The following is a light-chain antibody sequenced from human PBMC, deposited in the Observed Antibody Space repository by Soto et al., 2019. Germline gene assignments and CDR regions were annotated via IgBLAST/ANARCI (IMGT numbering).Light chain of an antibody. CDR3: QQYNNGWT. Sequence: LQVTQSPSTLCASVGDRVTITCRARESIKGWLAWYQQNPGKAPKLLIYDASSLKGGVPSRFSGSGSGTEFTLTISSLQPDDFATYYCQQYNNGWTFGQGTKVEIK. CDR1: ESIKGW. V-gene: IGKV1-5*01. CDR2: DAS. J-gene: IGKJ1*01.